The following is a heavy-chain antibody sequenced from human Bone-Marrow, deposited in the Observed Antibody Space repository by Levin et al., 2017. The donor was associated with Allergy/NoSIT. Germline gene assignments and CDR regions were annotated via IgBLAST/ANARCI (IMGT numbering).Heavy chain of an antibody. CDR2: INHSGST. J-gene: IGHJ5*02. CDR1: GGSFSGYY. Sequence: HSQTLSLTCAVYGGSFSGYYWSWIRQPPGKGLEWIGEINHSGSTNYNPSLKSRVTISVDTSKNQFSLKLSSVTAADTAVYYCARGARFGESWSWFDPWGQGTLVTVSS. D-gene: IGHD3-10*01. CDR3: ARGARFGESWSWFDP. V-gene: IGHV4-34*01.